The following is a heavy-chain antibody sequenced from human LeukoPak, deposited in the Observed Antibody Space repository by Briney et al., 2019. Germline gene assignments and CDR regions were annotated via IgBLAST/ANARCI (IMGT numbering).Heavy chain of an antibody. CDR1: GFTFDDYA. J-gene: IGHJ4*02. V-gene: IGHV3-43*02. D-gene: IGHD2-21*01. Sequence: GGSLRLSCAASGFTFDDYAMHWVRQAPGKGLEWVSLISGDGGSTYYADSVKGRFTISGDNSKNSLYLQMNSLRTEDTALYYCATAGDWWGQGTLVTVSS. CDR3: ATAGDW. CDR2: ISGDGGST.